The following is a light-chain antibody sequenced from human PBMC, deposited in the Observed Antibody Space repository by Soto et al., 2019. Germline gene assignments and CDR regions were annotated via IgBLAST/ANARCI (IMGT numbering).Light chain of an antibody. CDR2: EDS. CDR1: NIGSKG. J-gene: IGLJ2*01. V-gene: IGLV3-21*02. CDR3: QVWDSTTDRVV. Sequence: SYELTQSPSLSVAPGQTATITCGGNNIGSKGVHWYQQRPGQAPVLVVFEDSDRPSGIPERFTGSNSGNTATLTISRVEAGDEADYYCQVWDSTTDRVVFGGGTKLTVL.